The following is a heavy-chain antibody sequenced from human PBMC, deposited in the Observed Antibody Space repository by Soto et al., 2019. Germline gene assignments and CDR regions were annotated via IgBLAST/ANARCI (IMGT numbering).Heavy chain of an antibody. V-gene: IGHV4-59*01. J-gene: IGHJ4*02. CDR1: GGSISSYY. CDR2: IYYSGST. D-gene: IGHD4-4*01. Sequence: SETLSLTCTVSGGSISSYYWSWIRQPPGKGLEWIGYIYYSGSTNYNPSLKSRVTISVDTSKNQFSLKLSSVTAADTAVYYCASFSYMTTVTYWGQGTLVTVSS. CDR3: ASFSYMTTVTY.